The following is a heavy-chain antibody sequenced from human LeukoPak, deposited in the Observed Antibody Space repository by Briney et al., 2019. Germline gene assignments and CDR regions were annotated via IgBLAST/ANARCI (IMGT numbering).Heavy chain of an antibody. CDR3: AREADCSGGSCYRGPFDI. D-gene: IGHD2-15*01. CDR1: GFSFSSYA. V-gene: IGHV3-33*01. CDR2: IWYDGSNR. J-gene: IGHJ3*02. Sequence: PGRSLRLSCAASGFSFSSYAIHWVRQAPGKGLQWVAVIWYDGSNRYYADSVKGRFTISRDNSKNMLYLQMNSLRVEDTAVYYCAREADCSGGSCYRGPFDIWGQGTMVSVSS.